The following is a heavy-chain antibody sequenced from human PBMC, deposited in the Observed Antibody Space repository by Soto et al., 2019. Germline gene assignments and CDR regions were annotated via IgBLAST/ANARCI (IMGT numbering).Heavy chain of an antibody. D-gene: IGHD1-26*01. CDR1: AGTFNNYA. CDR3: ARAIVPRFNWFEP. J-gene: IGHJ5*02. CDR2: IIPFFGSP. V-gene: IGHV1-69*01. Sequence: QVQLVQSGAEVKKPGSSVTVSCKASAGTFNNYAIAWVRQAPGQGLEWMGGIIPFFGSPKYSQKFQNRVTITVEESTSTSYMNLTGLRSDDTAVYYCARAIVPRFNWFEPWGQGTLVTVSS.